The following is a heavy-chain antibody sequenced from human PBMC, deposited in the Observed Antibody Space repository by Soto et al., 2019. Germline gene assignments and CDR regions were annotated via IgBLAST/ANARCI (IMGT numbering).Heavy chain of an antibody. Sequence: PSETLSLTCTVSGFTISSGPYSWGWIRQPPGEGLEWIGTFHYSESTYYNPSLESRITISVDTSKNQFSLKVNSVTVADTAVYYCARLGGYCSSTSCYGYYGMDVWGQGTTVTVSS. V-gene: IGHV4-39*01. CDR3: ARLGGYCSSTSCYGYYGMDV. J-gene: IGHJ6*02. D-gene: IGHD2-2*01. CDR2: FHYSEST. CDR1: GFTISSGPYS.